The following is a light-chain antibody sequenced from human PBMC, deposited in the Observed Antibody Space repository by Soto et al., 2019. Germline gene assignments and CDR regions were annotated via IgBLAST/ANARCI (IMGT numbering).Light chain of an antibody. V-gene: IGLV2-23*02. CDR2: EVS. CDR3: CSDAGSSTYV. CDR1: SSDVGSYNL. Sequence: QSALTQPASVSGSPGQSITISCTGTSSDVGSYNLVSWYQQHPGKAPKLMIYEVSKRPSGVSNRFSGSKSGNTASLTISGLQAEEEADYYCCSDAGSSTYVFGTWTKVTVL. J-gene: IGLJ1*01.